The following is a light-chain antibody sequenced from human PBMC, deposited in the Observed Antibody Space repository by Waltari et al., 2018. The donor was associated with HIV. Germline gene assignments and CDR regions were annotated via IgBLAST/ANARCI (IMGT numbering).Light chain of an antibody. J-gene: IGLJ1*01. CDR3: GAWDDSLRIYV. V-gene: IGLV1-47*01. CDR2: RSD. CDR1: SSHIGSIY. Sequence: QSVLTQPPSASGTPGQRVTISCSGSSSHIGSIYVYWYQHLPGAAPKLLIYRSDQRPSGAPDRFSGTKSGTAASLTISGLRSEDEGDYYCGAWDDSLRIYVFGTGTKVTVL.